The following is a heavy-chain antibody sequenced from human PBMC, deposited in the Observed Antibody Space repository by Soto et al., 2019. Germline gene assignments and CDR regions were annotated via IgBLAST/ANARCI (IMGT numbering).Heavy chain of an antibody. CDR2: IWSDGSNK. J-gene: IGHJ6*02. Sequence: LRLSCAASGFTFSSYGMHWVRQAPGKGLEWVAVIWSDGSNKYYADSVKGRFTISRDNSKNTLYLQIKSLRAEDKAVYYCGRRGEGGVVGMDVWGQGTTVTVSS. CDR3: GRRGEGGVVGMDV. D-gene: IGHD2-15*01. CDR1: GFTFSSYG. V-gene: IGHV3-33*01.